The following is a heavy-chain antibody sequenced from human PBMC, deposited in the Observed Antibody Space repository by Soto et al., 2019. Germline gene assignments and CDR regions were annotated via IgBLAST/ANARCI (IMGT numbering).Heavy chain of an antibody. D-gene: IGHD3-10*01. CDR2: IWYDGSNK. CDR1: GFTFSSYG. CDR3: ARSRGVTMVRGTYLDY. V-gene: IGHV3-33*01. J-gene: IGHJ4*02. Sequence: LRLSCAASGFTFSSYGMHWVRHAPAKGLELVAVIWYDGSNKYYADSVKGRFTISRDNSKNTLYLQMNSLRAEDTAVYYCARSRGVTMVRGTYLDYWGQGTLVTVSS.